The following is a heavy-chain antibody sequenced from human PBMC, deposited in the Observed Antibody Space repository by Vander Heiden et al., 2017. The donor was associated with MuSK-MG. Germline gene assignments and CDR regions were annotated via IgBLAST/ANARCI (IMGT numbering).Heavy chain of an antibody. CDR1: GFTFSNYW. V-gene: IGHV3-7*01. CDR2: LNQDGSEI. D-gene: IGHD3-10*01. CDR3: ARGPYYYGSGTYSYFDY. J-gene: IGHJ4*02. Sequence: EVQLVESGGVLVQPGGSLRLSCAASGFTFSNYWMSWVRQAPGKGLEWVANLNQDGSEIYYADSMKGRFTISRDNAKNSLYLQLNSLRAEDTAVYYCARGPYYYGSGTYSYFDYWGQGTLVTVSS.